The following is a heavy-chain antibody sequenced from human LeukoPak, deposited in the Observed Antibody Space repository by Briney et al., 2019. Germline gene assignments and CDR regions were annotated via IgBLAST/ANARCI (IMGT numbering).Heavy chain of an antibody. J-gene: IGHJ4*02. V-gene: IGHV1-8*01. CDR2: MNPNSGNT. CDR1: GYSFTNYD. D-gene: IGHD1-26*01. Sequence: ASVKVSCRASGYSFTNYDINWVRQATGQGLEWMGWMNPNSGNTGYAQKFQGRVTMTRNTSISTAYMELSSLRSEDTAVYYCARRGGSYSDGDLDYWGQGTLVTVSS. CDR3: ARRGGSYSDGDLDY.